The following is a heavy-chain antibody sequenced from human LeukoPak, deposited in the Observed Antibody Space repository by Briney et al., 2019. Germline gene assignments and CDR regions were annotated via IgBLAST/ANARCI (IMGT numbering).Heavy chain of an antibody. V-gene: IGHV1-2*02. J-gene: IGHJ4*02. CDR2: IKPNSGGT. CDR3: ARFKDGVY. D-gene: IGHD2-8*01. CDR1: GCTFTGYY. Sequence: ASVKVSCKASGCTFTGYYMHWVRQAPGQGLEWMRWIKPNSGGTNYAQKFQGRVTMTRDTSISTAYMEVSRLRSDDTAVYYCARFKDGVYWGQGTLVTVSS.